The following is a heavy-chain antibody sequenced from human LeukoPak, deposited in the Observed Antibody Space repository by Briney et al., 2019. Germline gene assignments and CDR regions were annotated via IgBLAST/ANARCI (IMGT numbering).Heavy chain of an antibody. Sequence: SVKVSCKASGYIFTAYYIHWVRQAPGQGLEWMGWINPNSGDTNFAQKFQGRVAMTSDTSTSTVSMELSSLRSEDTAVYYCASRVSFSFDYWGQGTLVTVSS. D-gene: IGHD6-6*01. CDR2: INPNSGDT. CDR1: GYIFTAYY. CDR3: ASRVSFSFDY. V-gene: IGHV1-2*02. J-gene: IGHJ4*02.